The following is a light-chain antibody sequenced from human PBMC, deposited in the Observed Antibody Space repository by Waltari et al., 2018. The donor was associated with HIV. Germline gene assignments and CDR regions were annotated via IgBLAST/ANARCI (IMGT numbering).Light chain of an antibody. J-gene: IGLJ2*01. CDR2: EVT. V-gene: IGLV2-8*01. CDR1: SSDVGGYNY. CDR3: SSYAGSNNYVV. Sequence: QSALTQPPSASGSPGPPVTIACPGPSSDVGGYNYVSWYQQSPGKAPKLMIYEVTKRPSGVPDRFSGSKSGNTASLTVSGLQAEDEADYYCSSYAGSNNYVVFGGGTRLTVL.